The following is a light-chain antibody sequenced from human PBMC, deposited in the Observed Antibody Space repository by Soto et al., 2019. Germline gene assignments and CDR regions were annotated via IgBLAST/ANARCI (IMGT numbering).Light chain of an antibody. CDR2: MAS. Sequence: DIQMTQSPSTLSASVGDRVTITCRASENIDTRLAWYQQRPGKAPNLLIYMASSLESGVPGRFSGSGSATEFTLTISSLQPDDFATYYCQQYSSYPWTFGQGTKVDIK. CDR1: ENIDTR. CDR3: QQYSSYPWT. V-gene: IGKV1-5*03. J-gene: IGKJ1*01.